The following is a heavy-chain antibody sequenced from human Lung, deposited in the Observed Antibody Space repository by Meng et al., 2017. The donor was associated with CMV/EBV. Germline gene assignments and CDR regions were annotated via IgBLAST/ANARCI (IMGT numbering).Heavy chain of an antibody. D-gene: IGHD1-26*01. CDR3: ARGWGAALDY. CDR2: FYHTGST. CDR1: GYSISSGNY. J-gene: IGHJ4*02. Sequence: GSLRLSSTVSGYSISSGNYWGWIRQPPGKGLEWIGSFYHTGSTSYNPSLKSRVTISLDTSKNQFSLKLTSVTAADTAVYYCARGWGAALDYWGQGTLVTVSS. V-gene: IGHV4-38-2*02.